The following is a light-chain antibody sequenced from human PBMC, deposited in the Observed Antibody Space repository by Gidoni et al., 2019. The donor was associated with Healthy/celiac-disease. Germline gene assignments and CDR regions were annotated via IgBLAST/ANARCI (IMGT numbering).Light chain of an antibody. J-gene: IGKJ4*01. CDR1: QSLLHSDGKTY. V-gene: IGKV2-29*02. Sequence: DIVMTQTPLPLSVTPGQPASISCKSSQSLLHSDGKTYLYWYLQKPGQSPQLLIYEVPSRLSGVPDRLSGSGSGTDFTLKISRVEAEDVGVYYCRQGIHLPPAFGGGTKVEIK. CDR3: RQGIHLPPA. CDR2: EVP.